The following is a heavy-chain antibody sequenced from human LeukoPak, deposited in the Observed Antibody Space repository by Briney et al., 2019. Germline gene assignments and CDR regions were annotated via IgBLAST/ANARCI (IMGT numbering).Heavy chain of an antibody. CDR2: IRYDGSNK. CDR1: GFTFSSYG. V-gene: IGHV3-30*02. Sequence: PGGSLRLSCAASGFTFSSYGMHWVRQAPGKGLEWVAFIRYDGSNKYYADSVKGRFTISKHNYKNTLYLKMNSMRAEDTAVYYCAKDSRTYYFGSGSFSLPKRPLGYFDYWGQGILVTVSS. D-gene: IGHD3-10*01. J-gene: IGHJ4*02. CDR3: AKDSRTYYFGSGSFSLPKRPLGYFDY.